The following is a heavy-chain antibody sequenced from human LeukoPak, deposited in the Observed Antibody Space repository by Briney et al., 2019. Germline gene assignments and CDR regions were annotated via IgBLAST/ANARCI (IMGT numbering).Heavy chain of an antibody. Sequence: SETLSLTCAVSGDSISSAYSWSRIRQPPGKGLEWIGYIYHTGSTSYNPSLKTRVTISIDRPRNQFSLKLSSVTAADTAMYYCARVVGATSHDTFDVWGQGTMVTVSS. V-gene: IGHV4-30-2*01. J-gene: IGHJ3*01. CDR3: ARVVGATSHDTFDV. D-gene: IGHD1-26*01. CDR2: IYHTGST. CDR1: GDSISSAYS.